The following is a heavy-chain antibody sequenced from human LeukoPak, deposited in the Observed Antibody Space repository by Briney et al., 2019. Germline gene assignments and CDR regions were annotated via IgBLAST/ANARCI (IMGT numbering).Heavy chain of an antibody. CDR2: INPNSGGT. CDR1: GYTFTGYY. V-gene: IGHV1-2*06. Sequence: ASVKVSCKXSGYTFTGYYMHWVRQAPGQGLEWMGRINPNSGGTNYAQKFQGRVTMTRDTSISTAYMELSRLRSDDTAVYYCARDPDSSGYYLDYWGQGTLVTVSS. CDR3: ARDPDSSGYYLDY. D-gene: IGHD3-22*01. J-gene: IGHJ4*02.